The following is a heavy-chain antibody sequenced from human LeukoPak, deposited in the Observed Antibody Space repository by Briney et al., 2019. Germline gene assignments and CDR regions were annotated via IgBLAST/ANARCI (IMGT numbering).Heavy chain of an antibody. CDR3: ARDRCTNGVCYTFSLYMDV. V-gene: IGHV1-46*01. CDR1: GYTFTSYY. J-gene: IGHJ6*03. Sequence: ASVKVTCKASGYTFTSYYIHWVRQAPGQGLEWMGIINPSGGSTNYAQKFQGRVTMTRDTSTSTVYMELSSPRSEDTAVYYCARDRCTNGVCYTFSLYMDVWGKGTTVTVSS. D-gene: IGHD2-8*01. CDR2: INPSGGST.